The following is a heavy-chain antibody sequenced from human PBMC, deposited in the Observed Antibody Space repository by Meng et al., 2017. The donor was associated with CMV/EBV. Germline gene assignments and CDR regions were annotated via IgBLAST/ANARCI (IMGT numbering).Heavy chain of an antibody. J-gene: IGHJ4*02. CDR1: GFTLTSSA. Sequence: SVKVSCKASGFTLTSSAMQWVRQARGQRLEWIGWIVVGSGNTNYAQKFQERVTITRDMSTSTAYMELTSLRSEDTAVYYCAAVFGYSSGWYVDYWGQGTLVTVSS. CDR3: AAVFGYSSGWYVDY. V-gene: IGHV1-58*02. D-gene: IGHD6-19*01. CDR2: IVVGSGNT.